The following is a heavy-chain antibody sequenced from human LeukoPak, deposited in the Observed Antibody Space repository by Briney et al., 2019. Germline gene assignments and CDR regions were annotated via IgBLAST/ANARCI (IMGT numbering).Heavy chain of an antibody. CDR2: ITHSGST. Sequence: KTSETLSLTCGAYGGSFSGYYWSWIRQSTGKGLEWIGEITHSGSTRYNPSLKSRVTISVDTSKNQFSLRLTSVTAADTAVYYCARQEQQLIYNWFDPWGQGTLVTVSS. D-gene: IGHD6-13*01. CDR1: GGSFSGYY. V-gene: IGHV4-34*01. J-gene: IGHJ5*02. CDR3: ARQEQQLIYNWFDP.